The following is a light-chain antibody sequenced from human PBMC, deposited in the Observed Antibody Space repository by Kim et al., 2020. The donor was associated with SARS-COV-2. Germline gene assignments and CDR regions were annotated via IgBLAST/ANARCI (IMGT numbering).Light chain of an antibody. J-gene: IGKJ1*01. Sequence: PPGESAALTARASQSVRSDNLAWYQEKPGQGPRLLIYGAPSRATGIPDRLSGSGSETDFTLTITRLEPEDFAVYYCQQYSSSPATFGQGTKVDIK. CDR3: QQYSSSPAT. CDR2: GAP. CDR1: QSVRSDN. V-gene: IGKV3-20*01.